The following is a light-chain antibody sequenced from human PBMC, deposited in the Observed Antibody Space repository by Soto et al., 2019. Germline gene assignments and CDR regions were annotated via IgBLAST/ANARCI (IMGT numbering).Light chain of an antibody. CDR2: EVS. V-gene: IGLV2-8*01. CDR1: SSDVGGYNY. Sequence: QSVLTQPPSASGSPGQSVTISCTGTSSDVGGYNYVSWYQQHPGKAPKLMIYEVSKRPSGVPDRFSGSKSGNTASLTVSGLQAEDEAAYYCSSYAGSNNLGVFCTGTKLTVL. J-gene: IGLJ1*01. CDR3: SSYAGSNNLGV.